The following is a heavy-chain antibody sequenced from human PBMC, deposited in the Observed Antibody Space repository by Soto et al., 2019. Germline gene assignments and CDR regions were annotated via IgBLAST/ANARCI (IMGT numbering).Heavy chain of an antibody. CDR2: IYYSGST. J-gene: IGHJ4*02. Sequence: PSGTLSLTCTFSGGSVSSYYWSWIREPPGKGLEWIGYIYYSGSTYYDPSLESRLSMSVDTSKNQFSLKLTSVTSADTAVYFCARGTSGNYVFDYWGPGTLVTVSS. CDR1: GGSVSSYY. V-gene: IGHV4-59*06. D-gene: IGHD1-7*01. CDR3: ARGTSGNYVFDY.